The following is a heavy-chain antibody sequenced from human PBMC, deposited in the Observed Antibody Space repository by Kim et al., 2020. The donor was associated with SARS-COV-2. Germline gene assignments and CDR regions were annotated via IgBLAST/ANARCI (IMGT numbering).Heavy chain of an antibody. J-gene: IGHJ4*02. D-gene: IGHD6-19*01. CDR2: LPRGNNL. Sequence: GGSLRLSCAASGFSVSTTHMTWVRQSPAKGLEWVAGLPRGNNLYYAGSVAGRFTISRDNSKNTLYLEMNSLTVDDTALYFCAKDRGERSGWPVFDQWGQGTLVIVSS. CDR1: GFSVSTTH. V-gene: IGHV3-53*01. CDR3: AKDRGERSGWPVFDQ.